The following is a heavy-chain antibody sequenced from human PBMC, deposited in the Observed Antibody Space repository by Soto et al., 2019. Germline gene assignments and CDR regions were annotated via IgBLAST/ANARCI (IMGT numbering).Heavy chain of an antibody. J-gene: IGHJ4*02. CDR2: ISSSSSYI. CDR3: ARDLRRLVATNVPDFDY. V-gene: IGHV3-21*01. CDR1: GFTFSSYS. Sequence: GGSLRLSCAASGFTFSSYSMNWVRQAPGKGLEWVSSISSSSSYIYYADSVKGRFTISRDNAKNSLYLQMNSLRAEDTAVYYCARDLRRLVATNVPDFDYWGQGTLVTVSS. D-gene: IGHD5-12*01.